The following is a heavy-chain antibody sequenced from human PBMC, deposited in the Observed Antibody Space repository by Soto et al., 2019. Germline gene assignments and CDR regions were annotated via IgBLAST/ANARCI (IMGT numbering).Heavy chain of an antibody. Sequence: AAVKVSCKASGYTFTSYGISWVRQAPGQGLEWMGWISAYNGNTNYAQKLQGRVTMTTDTSTSTAYMELRSLRSDDTAVYYCARSPTCYDDSSGVLSAFDICGQGTMVIVSS. J-gene: IGHJ3*02. CDR1: GYTFTSYG. CDR2: ISAYNGNT. CDR3: ARSPTCYDDSSGVLSAFDI. V-gene: IGHV1-18*01. D-gene: IGHD3-22*01.